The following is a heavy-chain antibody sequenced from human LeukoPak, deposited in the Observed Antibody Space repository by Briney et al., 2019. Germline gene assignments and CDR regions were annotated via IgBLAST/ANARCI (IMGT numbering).Heavy chain of an antibody. D-gene: IGHD6-6*01. CDR2: INGNGSST. CDR1: GLTFSSYW. CDR3: AGLSYRPESSIAARPYDY. Sequence: GGSLRLSCAASGLTFSSYWMHWVRQAPGKGLVWVSRINGNGSSTDYADSVKGRFTISRDNAKNTMYLQMNSLRAEDTAVYYCAGLSYRPESSIAARPYDYWGQGTLVTVSS. V-gene: IGHV3-74*01. J-gene: IGHJ4*02.